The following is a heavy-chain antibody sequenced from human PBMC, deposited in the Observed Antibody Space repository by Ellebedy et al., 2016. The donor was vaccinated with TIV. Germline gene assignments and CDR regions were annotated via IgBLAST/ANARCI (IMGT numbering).Heavy chain of an antibody. CDR3: ARADDYGDNGLGYFDY. Sequence: SETLSLXXSVTGGSVSSEIYFWHWIRQAPGKGLEWIGYIYHTGATKYNPSLKTRLTIGLDKSKNQFSLNLRSVTASDTAYYYCARADDYGDNGLGYFDYWGQGLLATVSS. CDR1: GGSVSSEIYF. J-gene: IGHJ4*02. D-gene: IGHD4-17*01. CDR2: IYHTGAT. V-gene: IGHV4-61*01.